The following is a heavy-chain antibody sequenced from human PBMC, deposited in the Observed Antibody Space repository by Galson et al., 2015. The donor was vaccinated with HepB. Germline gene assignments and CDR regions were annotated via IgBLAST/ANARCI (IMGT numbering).Heavy chain of an antibody. D-gene: IGHD1-26*01. CDR1: GGSLSDYY. CDR2: INHSGRT. V-gene: IGHV4-34*01. J-gene: IGHJ4*02. CDR3: ARAWPDNDQRGGTLLDQ. Sequence: SETLSLTCAVYGGSLSDYYWTWIRQPPGKGLEWIGEINHSGRTSYNPSLRSRVTISVDRSKNQFSLKLTSVIAADTAVYYCARAWPDNDQRGGTLLDQWGQGALVAVSS.